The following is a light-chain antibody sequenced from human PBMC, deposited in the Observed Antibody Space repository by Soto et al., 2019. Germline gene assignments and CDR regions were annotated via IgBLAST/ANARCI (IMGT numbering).Light chain of an antibody. J-gene: IGLJ1*01. Sequence: QSALTQPASVSGSPGQSTTISFTGTSSDVGGYNYVSGYQQHPGKAPKLMIYDVSNRSSGVSNRFSGSKSGNTASLTSSGLQAEDEADYYCSSYTSSSTYVFGTGTKLTVL. V-gene: IGLV2-14*01. CDR1: SSDVGGYNY. CDR3: SSYTSSSTYV. CDR2: DVS.